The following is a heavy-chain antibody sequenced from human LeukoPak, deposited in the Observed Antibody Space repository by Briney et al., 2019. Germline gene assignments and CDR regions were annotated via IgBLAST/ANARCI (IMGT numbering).Heavy chain of an antibody. CDR2: MKQDGSET. CDR3: AKTERDIVVVPDAIFDF. CDR1: GFTFSNYW. D-gene: IGHD2-2*01. V-gene: IGHV3-7*03. J-gene: IGHJ4*02. Sequence: GGSLRLSCAASGFTFSNYWMSWVRQAPGKGLEWVANMKQDGSETYYVDSVKGRFTISRDNAKNSLYLQMNTLRPEDTAVYYCAKTERDIVVVPDAIFDFWGQGTLVTVSS.